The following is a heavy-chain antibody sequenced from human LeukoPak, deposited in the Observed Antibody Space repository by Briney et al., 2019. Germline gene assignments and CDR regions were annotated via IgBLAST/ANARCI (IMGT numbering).Heavy chain of an antibody. J-gene: IGHJ6*03. CDR1: GFTFSSYS. CDR3: AKDWRRIVVVGPITRHGNYMDV. V-gene: IGHV3-21*01. CDR2: ISSSSSYI. Sequence: SGGSLRLSCAASGFTFSSYSMNWVRQAPGKGLEWVSSISSSSSYIYYADSVKGRFTISRDNSKNTLYLQMNSLRAEDTAVYYCAKDWRRIVVVGPITRHGNYMDVWGKGTTVTISS. D-gene: IGHD2-15*01.